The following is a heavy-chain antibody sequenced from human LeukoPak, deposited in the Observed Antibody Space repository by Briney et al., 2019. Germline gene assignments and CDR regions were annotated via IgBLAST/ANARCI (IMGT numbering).Heavy chain of an antibody. Sequence: GGSLRLSCAASGFSFSSYEMNWVRQAPGKGLEWISYISASGTLTHYADSVEGRFTISRDNAKNSLYLQMNSLRGEDTAVYYCARDGTPIYSSGWIYMDVWGKGTTVTISS. CDR3: ARDGTPIYSSGWIYMDV. CDR1: GFSFSSYE. J-gene: IGHJ6*04. CDR2: ISASGTLT. V-gene: IGHV3-48*03. D-gene: IGHD6-25*01.